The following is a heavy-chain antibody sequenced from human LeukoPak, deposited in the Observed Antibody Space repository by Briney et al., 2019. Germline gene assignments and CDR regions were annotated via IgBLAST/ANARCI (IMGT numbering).Heavy chain of an antibody. J-gene: IGHJ4*02. Sequence: SETLSLTCTVSGGSISSYYWSWIRQPPGKGLEWIGYIYYSGSTNYNPSLKSRVTISVDTSKNQFSLKLSSVTAADTAVYYCARLGLRGDYADYWGQGTLVTVSS. V-gene: IGHV4-59*08. CDR1: GGSISSYY. CDR3: ARLGLRGDYADY. CDR2: IYYSGST. D-gene: IGHD2-21*02.